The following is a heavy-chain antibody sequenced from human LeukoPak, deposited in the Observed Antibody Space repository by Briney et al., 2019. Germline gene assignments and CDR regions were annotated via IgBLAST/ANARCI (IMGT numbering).Heavy chain of an antibody. D-gene: IGHD2-15*01. CDR3: ARGGPPDMENAFDI. Sequence: PSETLSLTCTVSGGSISSSSYYWGWIRQPPGKGLEWIGSIYYSGSTYYNPSLKSRVTISVDTSKNQFSLKLSSVTAADTAVYYCARGGPPDMENAFDIWGQGTMVTVSS. V-gene: IGHV4-39*07. J-gene: IGHJ3*02. CDR1: GGSISSSSYY. CDR2: IYYSGST.